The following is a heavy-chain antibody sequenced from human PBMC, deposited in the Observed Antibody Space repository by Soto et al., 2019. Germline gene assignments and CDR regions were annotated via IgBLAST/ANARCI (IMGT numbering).Heavy chain of an antibody. V-gene: IGHV1-2*02. CDR3: ASAIAARLKDPMRLTNWFDP. D-gene: IGHD6-6*01. Sequence: ASVKVSCKASGYTFTGYYMHWVRQAPGQGLEWMGWINPNSGGTNYAQKFQGRVTMTRDTSISTAYMELSRRRSDDTAVYYCASAIAARLKDPMRLTNWFDPWGQGTLVTVSS. J-gene: IGHJ5*02. CDR1: GYTFTGYY. CDR2: INPNSGGT.